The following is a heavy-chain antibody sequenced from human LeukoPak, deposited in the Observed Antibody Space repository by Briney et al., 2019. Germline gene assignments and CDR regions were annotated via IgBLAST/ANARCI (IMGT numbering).Heavy chain of an antibody. Sequence: ASVKVSCKASGGTFSSYAMHWVRQAPGQRLEWMGWINAGNGNTKYSQKFQGRVTITRDTSASTAYMELSSLRSEDTAVYYCARGRYSGSYYAAFDIWGQGTMVTVSS. CDR2: INAGNGNT. V-gene: IGHV1-3*01. D-gene: IGHD1-26*01. CDR1: GGTFSSYA. J-gene: IGHJ3*02. CDR3: ARGRYSGSYYAAFDI.